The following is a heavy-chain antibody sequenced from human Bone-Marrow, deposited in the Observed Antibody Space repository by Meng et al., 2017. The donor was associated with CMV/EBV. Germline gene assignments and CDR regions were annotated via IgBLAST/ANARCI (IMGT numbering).Heavy chain of an antibody. CDR2: ISAYNGNT. CDR1: GYTFTGYY. V-gene: IGHV1-18*01. CDR3: ARDIGEGLGSGWPWHYYGMDV. Sequence: ASVKVSCKAYGYTFTGYYMHWVRQAPGQGLEWMGWISAYNGNTNYAQKLQGRVTMTTDTSTSTAYMELRSLRSDDTAVYYCARDIGEGLGSGWPWHYYGMDVWGQGTTVTVSS. D-gene: IGHD6-19*01. J-gene: IGHJ6*02.